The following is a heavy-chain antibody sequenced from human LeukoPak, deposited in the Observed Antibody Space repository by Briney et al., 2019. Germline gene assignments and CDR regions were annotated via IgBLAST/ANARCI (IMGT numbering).Heavy chain of an antibody. V-gene: IGHV3-13*01. CDR1: GFTFSSYD. CDR3: VALGDRIF. D-gene: IGHD2-21*02. CDR2: ISAAGDT. J-gene: IGHJ4*02. Sequence: GGSLRLSCAASGFTFSSYDMHWVRQATGKGLEWVSAISAAGDTYYLDSVKGRFTISRENAKNSLYLQMNSLRAGDTAVYYCVALGDRIFWGQGTLVTVSS.